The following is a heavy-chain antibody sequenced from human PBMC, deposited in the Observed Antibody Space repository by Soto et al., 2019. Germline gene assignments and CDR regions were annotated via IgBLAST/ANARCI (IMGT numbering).Heavy chain of an antibody. J-gene: IGHJ4*02. Sequence: EMQLLESGGGLVQPGGSLRLSCKASGFAFDDYAMSWVRQAPGKGLEWVSALSGSGATTYYTDSVKGRFTISRDNSKNTLFLQMDNLRVEDTAVYYCAKDAKGASAPYFFDCWGQGTLITVSS. CDR1: GFAFDDYA. CDR3: AKDAKGASAPYFFDC. CDR2: LSGSGATT. D-gene: IGHD1-26*01. V-gene: IGHV3-23*01.